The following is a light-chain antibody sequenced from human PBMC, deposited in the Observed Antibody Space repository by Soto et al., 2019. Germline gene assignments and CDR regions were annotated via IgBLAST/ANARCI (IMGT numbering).Light chain of an antibody. CDR2: GAS. J-gene: IGKJ1*01. Sequence: EIVVTQSPSTLSVSKRARATLSCMASQSVSINLAWFQQKPGQAPRLLIYGASTRATGIPARFSGSGSGTDFTLTISSLQAEDFAVYYCQQYNNGPPWTFGQGTKVDIK. V-gene: IGKV3-15*01. CDR3: QQYNNGPPWT. CDR1: QSVSIN.